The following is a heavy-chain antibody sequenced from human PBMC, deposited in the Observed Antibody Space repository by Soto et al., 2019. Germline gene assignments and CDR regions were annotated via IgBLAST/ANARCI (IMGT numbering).Heavy chain of an antibody. CDR2: TYYRSKWYN. CDR1: GDSVSSNSAA. Sequence: SQTLSRTCVISGDSVSSNSAASIWIRQSPSRGLEWLGRTYYRSKWYNDYAVSVKSRITINPDTSKNQFSLQLNSVTPEDTAVYYCARGLVYNWFDPWGQGTLVIVSS. J-gene: IGHJ5*02. D-gene: IGHD6-13*01. CDR3: ARGLVYNWFDP. V-gene: IGHV6-1*01.